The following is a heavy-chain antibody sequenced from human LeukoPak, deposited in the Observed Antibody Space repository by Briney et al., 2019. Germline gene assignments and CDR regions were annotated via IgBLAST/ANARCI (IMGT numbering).Heavy chain of an antibody. CDR2: IKSEADGGTS. J-gene: IGHJ4*02. Sequence: PGGSLRLSCGASGFAFTSAWMTWVRQAPGKGLEWVGRIKSEADGGTSDYATAVKGRFIISRNDSDNTLYLQMDSLKTEDTAMYYCCTPSGATALSPSFGLWGQGTLVTVSS. CDR3: CTPSGATALSPSFGL. D-gene: IGHD3-10*01. V-gene: IGHV3-15*01. CDR1: GFAFTSAW.